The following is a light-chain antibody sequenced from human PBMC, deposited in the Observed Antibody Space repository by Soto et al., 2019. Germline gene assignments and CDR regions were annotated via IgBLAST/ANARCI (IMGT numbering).Light chain of an antibody. CDR2: DVN. V-gene: IGLV2-14*01. CDR3: SSYTSSSTEV. CDR1: SSDVGGYNY. J-gene: IGLJ1*01. Sequence: QSALTQPASVSGSPGQSITISCTGTSSDVGGYNYVSWYQQHPGKAPKLVIYDVNNRPSGVSNRFSGSKSGNTASLTISGFQAEDEADYYCSSYTSSSTEVFGTGTKVTVL.